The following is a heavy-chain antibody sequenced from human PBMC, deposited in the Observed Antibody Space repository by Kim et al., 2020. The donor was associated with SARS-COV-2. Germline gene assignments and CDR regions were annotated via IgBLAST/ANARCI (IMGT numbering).Heavy chain of an antibody. V-gene: IGHV4-31*03. CDR3: ARGVVVPAARVRYMDV. D-gene: IGHD2-2*01. Sequence: SQTLSLTCTVSGGSISSGGYYWSWIRQHPGKGLEWIGYIYYSGSTYYNPSLKSRVTISVDTSKNQFSLKLSSVTAADTAVYYCARGVVVPAARVRYMDVWGQGTTVTVSS. J-gene: IGHJ6*02. CDR1: GGSISSGGYY. CDR2: IYYSGST.